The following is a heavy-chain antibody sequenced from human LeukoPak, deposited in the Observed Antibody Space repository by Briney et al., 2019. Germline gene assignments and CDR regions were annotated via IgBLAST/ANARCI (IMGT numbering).Heavy chain of an antibody. CDR1: GGTFSSYA. V-gene: IGHV1-69*13. D-gene: IGHD2-2*01. Sequence: SVKVSCKASGGTFSSYAISWVRQAPGQGLEWMGGIIPIFGTANYAQKFQGRVTITADESTSTAYMELSSLRSEDTVVYYCARDTGGSTSLNAFDIWGQGTMVTVSS. CDR2: IIPIFGTA. CDR3: ARDTGGSTSLNAFDI. J-gene: IGHJ3*02.